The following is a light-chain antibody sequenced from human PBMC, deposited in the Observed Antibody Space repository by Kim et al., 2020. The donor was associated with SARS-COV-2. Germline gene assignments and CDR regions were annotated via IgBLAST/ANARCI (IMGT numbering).Light chain of an antibody. V-gene: IGLV3-9*01. Sequence: VARGQTARITCWGNKMGSKNATWYQQKTGQAPVLVIYRDSNRTSGIPERFSGSNSGNTATLTISSTQARDEADYYCQVWDSSTAVFGGGTQLTVL. CDR3: QVWDSSTAV. CDR2: RDS. CDR1: KMGSKN. J-gene: IGLJ3*02.